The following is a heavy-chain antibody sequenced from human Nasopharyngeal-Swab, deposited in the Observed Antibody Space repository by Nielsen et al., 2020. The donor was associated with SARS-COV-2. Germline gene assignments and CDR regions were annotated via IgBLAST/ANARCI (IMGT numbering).Heavy chain of an antibody. V-gene: IGHV3-30*04. D-gene: IGHD3-16*01. CDR3: ARDRPHWGCDY. J-gene: IGHJ4*02. CDR1: GFTFSSYT. CDR2: ISYDASDK. Sequence: GGSLRPSFAASGFTFSSYTIHWVRQAPGKGLEWVAVISYDASDKYYADSVKGRFTLSRDNSKNTVYLQMNSLRAEDTAVYYCARDRPHWGCDYWGQGTLVTVSS.